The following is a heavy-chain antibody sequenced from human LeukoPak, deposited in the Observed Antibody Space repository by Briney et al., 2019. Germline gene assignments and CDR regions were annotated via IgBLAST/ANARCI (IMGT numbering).Heavy chain of an antibody. J-gene: IGHJ4*02. CDR1: GYSFTSYW. Sequence: GESLKISCKGSGYSFTSYWIGWVRQMPGKGLEWMGIIYPGDSDTRYSPSFQGQVTISADKSISTAYLQWSSLKASDTAMYYCARTSYYYDSSGNGYFDYWGQGTLVTVSS. D-gene: IGHD3-22*01. V-gene: IGHV5-51*01. CDR3: ARTSYYYDSSGNGYFDY. CDR2: IYPGDSDT.